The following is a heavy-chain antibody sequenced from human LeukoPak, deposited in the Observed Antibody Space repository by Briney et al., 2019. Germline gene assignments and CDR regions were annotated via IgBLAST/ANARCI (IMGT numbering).Heavy chain of an antibody. J-gene: IGHJ4*02. CDR2: IYSGGST. V-gene: IGHV3-53*01. CDR3: AREGSHYYDSSGYLISPFDY. Sequence: GGSLRLSCAASGFTFSSHYMSWVRQAPGQGLEWVSVIYSGGSTSYADSVKGRMTISRGNCKNTTYLQMNSLRAEDTAVYYCAREGSHYYDSSGYLISPFDYWGQGTLVTVSS. D-gene: IGHD3-22*01. CDR1: GFTFSSHY.